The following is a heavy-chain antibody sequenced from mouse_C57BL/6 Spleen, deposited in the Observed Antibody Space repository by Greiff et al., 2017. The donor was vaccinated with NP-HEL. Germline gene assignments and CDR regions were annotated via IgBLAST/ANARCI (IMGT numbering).Heavy chain of an antibody. D-gene: IGHD1-1*01. CDR3: VRDYYGSSYGYFDV. J-gene: IGHJ1*03. CDR2: IRSKSSNSAI. Sequence: EVKLVESGGGLVQPKGSLKLSCAASGFTFNTYAMHWVRQAPGKGLEWVARIRSKSSNSAIYYADSLKDRFTISRDDSQSMLYLQMNNLKTEDTAMYYCVRDYYGSSYGYFDVWGTGTTVTVSS. V-gene: IGHV10-3*01. CDR1: GFTFNTYA.